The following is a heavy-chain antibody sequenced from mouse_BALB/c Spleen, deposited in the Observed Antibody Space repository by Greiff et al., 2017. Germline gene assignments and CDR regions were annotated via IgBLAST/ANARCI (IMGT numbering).Heavy chain of an antibody. CDR3: AMDQRGLLRVLYAMDY. D-gene: IGHD2-3*01. J-gene: IGHJ4*01. CDR2: ISSGGSYT. CDR1: GFTFSSYA. V-gene: IGHV5-9-4*01. Sequence: EVHLVESGGGLVKPGGSLKLSCAASGFTFSSYAMSWVRQSPEKRLEWVAEISSGGSYTYYLDTVTGRFTISRDNAKNTLYLEMSSLRSEDTAMYYCAMDQRGLLRVLYAMDYWGQGTSVTVSS.